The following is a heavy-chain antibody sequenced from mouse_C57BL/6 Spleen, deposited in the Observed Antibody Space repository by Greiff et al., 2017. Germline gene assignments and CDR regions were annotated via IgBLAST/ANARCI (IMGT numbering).Heavy chain of an antibody. D-gene: IGHD3-3*01. V-gene: IGHV1-82*01. CDR1: GYAFSSSW. J-gene: IGHJ2*01. CDR2: IYPGDGDT. CDR3: ARARGDWYFDY. Sequence: QVQLKESGPELVKPGASVKISCKASGYAFSSSWMNWVKQRPGKGLEWIGRIYPGDGDTNYNGKFKGKATLAADKSSSTAYMQLSSLTSEDSAVYCCARARGDWYFDYWGQGTTLTVSS.